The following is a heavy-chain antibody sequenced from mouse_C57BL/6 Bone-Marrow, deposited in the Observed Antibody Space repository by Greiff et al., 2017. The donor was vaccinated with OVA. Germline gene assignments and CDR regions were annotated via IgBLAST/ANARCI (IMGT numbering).Heavy chain of an antibody. CDR3: ARGTTVVATHYFDY. Sequence: VQLQQSGAELVKPGASVKISCKASGYAFSNYWMNWVKQRPGKGLEWIGQIFPGDGDTNYNGKFKGKATLTADKSSSTAYMQVSSLTSEDSAVYYCARGTTVVATHYFDYWGQGTTLTVSS. J-gene: IGHJ2*01. CDR2: IFPGDGDT. D-gene: IGHD1-1*01. CDR1: GYAFSNYW. V-gene: IGHV1-80*01.